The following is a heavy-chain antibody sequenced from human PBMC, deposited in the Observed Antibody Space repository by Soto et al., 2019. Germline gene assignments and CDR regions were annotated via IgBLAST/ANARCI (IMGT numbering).Heavy chain of an antibody. J-gene: IGHJ6*03. D-gene: IGHD1-7*01. CDR2: ISWNSGSI. Sequence: GGSLRLSCAASGFTFDDYAMHWVRQAPGKGLEWVSGISWNSGSIGYADSVKGRFTISRDNAKNSLYLQMNSLRAEDTALYYCAKDGTQAAHSPIYYYYMDVWGKGTTVTVSS. V-gene: IGHV3-9*01. CDR3: AKDGTQAAHSPIYYYYMDV. CDR1: GFTFDDYA.